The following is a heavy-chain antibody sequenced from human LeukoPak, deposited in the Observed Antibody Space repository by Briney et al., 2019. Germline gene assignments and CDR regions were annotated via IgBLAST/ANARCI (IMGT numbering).Heavy chain of an antibody. CDR3: ARGLLLDTAMVTGSCPVDY. CDR1: GVSISSSNSY. D-gene: IGHD5-18*01. V-gene: IGHV4-39*01. CDR2: IYYSGNT. Sequence: PSETLSLTCTVSGVSISSSNSYWGWIRQPPGKGLEWIGSIYYSGNTYYNASLKSQVSISIDTSKNQFSLRLTSVTAADTAVYYCARGLLLDTAMVTGSCPVDYWGQGTLVTVSS. J-gene: IGHJ4*02.